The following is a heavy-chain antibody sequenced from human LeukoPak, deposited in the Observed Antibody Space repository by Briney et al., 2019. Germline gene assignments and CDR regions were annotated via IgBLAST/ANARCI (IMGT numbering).Heavy chain of an antibody. CDR3: ARRRGTCSAARCYGFDT. J-gene: IGHJ5*02. CDR1: GASVSSYY. D-gene: IGHD2-2*01. CDR2: TYYSGST. V-gene: IGHV4-59*08. Sequence: PSETLSLTCTVSGASVSSYYWSWIRQPPGKGLEWIAYTYYSGSTKYNPSFQSRVTISLDTSENQSTLRLSSVTAADTAVYYCARRRGTCSAARCYGFDTWGQGTKVTVSS.